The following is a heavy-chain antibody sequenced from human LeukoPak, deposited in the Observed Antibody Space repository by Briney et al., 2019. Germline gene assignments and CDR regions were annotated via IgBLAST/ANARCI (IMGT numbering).Heavy chain of an antibody. CDR3: ARSPTYYYMDV. CDR1: GFTFSNYV. Sequence: GGSLRLSCEASGFTFSNYVIHWVRQAPGKGLEWLAVISYDGTNKYYADSVKGRFTISRDHSKTTVDLQMDSLGRADTAVYYCARSPTYYYMDVWGKGTTVTVSS. J-gene: IGHJ6*03. V-gene: IGHV3-30-3*01. CDR2: ISYDGTNK.